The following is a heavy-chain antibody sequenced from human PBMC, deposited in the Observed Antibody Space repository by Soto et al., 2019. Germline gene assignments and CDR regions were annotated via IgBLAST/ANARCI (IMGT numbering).Heavy chain of an antibody. V-gene: IGHV4-31*03. Sequence: ILSLTCSVSGGSISSGGYYWSWIRQHPGKGLEWIGYIYYSGTSYYNPSLQNRVTMSVDTSTNQFSLKLSSVTAADTAVYYCARRGISAIGIYFFDYWGQGTLVTVSS. CDR1: GGSISSGGYY. CDR3: ARRGISAIGIYFFDY. D-gene: IGHD6-13*01. CDR2: IYYSGTS. J-gene: IGHJ4*02.